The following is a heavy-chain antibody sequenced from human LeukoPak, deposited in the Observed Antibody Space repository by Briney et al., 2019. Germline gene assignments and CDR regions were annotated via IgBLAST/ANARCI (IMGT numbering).Heavy chain of an antibody. CDR1: GGSFSSHY. J-gene: IGHJ6*04. CDR2: INPRGST. V-gene: IGHV4-34*01. D-gene: IGHD6-19*01. CDR3: ARGLRQGSAWSWGPKEKSYQYMDV. Sequence: SETLSLTCGVSGGSFSSHYWTWIRQPPGKGLEWIGEINPRGSTNYNPSLESRVTVSADTSRNQLSLSLTSVTAADSAVYFCARGLRQGSAWSWGPKEKSYQYMDVWGTGTTVIVPS.